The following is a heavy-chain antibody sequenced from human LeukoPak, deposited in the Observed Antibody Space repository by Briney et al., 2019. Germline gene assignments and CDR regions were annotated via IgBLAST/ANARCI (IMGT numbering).Heavy chain of an antibody. Sequence: SETLSLTCTVSGGSISSGSYYWSWIRQPAGKGLEWIGRIYTSGSTNYNPSLKSRVTISVDTSKNQFSLKLSSVTAADTAVYYCASSGGYWVTPNQSSYYYMDVWGKGTTVTVSS. J-gene: IGHJ6*03. D-gene: IGHD3-10*01. CDR1: GGSISSGSYY. CDR2: IYTSGST. CDR3: ASSGGYWVTPNQSSYYYMDV. V-gene: IGHV4-61*02.